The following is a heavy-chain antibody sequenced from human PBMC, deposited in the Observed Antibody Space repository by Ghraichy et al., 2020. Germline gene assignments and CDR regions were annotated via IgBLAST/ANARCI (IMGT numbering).Heavy chain of an antibody. D-gene: IGHD3-16*01. J-gene: IGHJ6*02. CDR3: ARNVGGVTTGYYYYYGMDV. CDR2: INPNSGGT. Sequence: ASAKVSCKASGYTFTGYYMHWVRQAPGQGLEWMGWINPNSGGTNYAQKFQGRVTMTRDTSSSTAYMELSRLRSDDTAVYYCARNVGGVTTGYYYYYGMDVWGQGTTVTVSS. CDR1: GYTFTGYY. V-gene: IGHV1-2*02.